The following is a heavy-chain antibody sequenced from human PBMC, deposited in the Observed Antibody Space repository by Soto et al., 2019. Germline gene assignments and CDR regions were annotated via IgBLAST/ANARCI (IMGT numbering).Heavy chain of an antibody. V-gene: IGHV4-59*01. J-gene: IGHJ4*02. CDR3: ARTIYSYGPRFDY. Sequence: QVQLQESGPGLVKPSETLSLTCTVSGGSISSYYWSWIRQPPGKGLEWIGYIYYSGSTNYNPSLKSRVTISVATSKNQFSLKLSSVTAADTAVYYCARTIYSYGPRFDYWGQGTLVTVSS. CDR2: IYYSGST. D-gene: IGHD5-18*01. CDR1: GGSISSYY.